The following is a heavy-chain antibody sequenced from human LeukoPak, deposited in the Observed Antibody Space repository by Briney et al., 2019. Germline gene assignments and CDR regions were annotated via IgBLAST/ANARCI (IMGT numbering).Heavy chain of an antibody. CDR1: GYTFTSYY. Sequence: ASVKVSCKASGYTFTSYYMHWVRQAPGQGLEWMGIINPSGGSTSYAQKFQGRVTMTRDTSTSTVYMELSSLRSEDTAVYYCARDASSGCKWNYYYMDVWGKGTTVTVSS. CDR3: ARDASSGCKWNYYYMDV. CDR2: INPSGGST. J-gene: IGHJ6*03. V-gene: IGHV1-46*01. D-gene: IGHD6-19*01.